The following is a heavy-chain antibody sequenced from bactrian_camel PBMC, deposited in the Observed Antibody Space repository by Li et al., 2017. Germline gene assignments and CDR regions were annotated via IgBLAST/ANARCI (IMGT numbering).Heavy chain of an antibody. CDR1: GYTYKRNC. CDR2: LWIGGATT. CDR3: AAKRCYYTAYTA. V-gene: IGHV3S1*01. Sequence: HVQLVESGGGSVEAGGSLRLSCVVSGYTYKRNCMGWFRQRPGKDREGVAVLWIGGATTTYADSVKGRFIITRDKAKDLVYLQMNGLQPEDTAMYYCAAKRCYYTAYTAWGQGTQVTVS. D-gene: IGHD2*01. J-gene: IGHJ6*01.